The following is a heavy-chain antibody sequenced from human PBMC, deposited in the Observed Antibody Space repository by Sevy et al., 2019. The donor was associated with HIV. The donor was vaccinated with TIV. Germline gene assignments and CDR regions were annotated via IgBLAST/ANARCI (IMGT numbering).Heavy chain of an antibody. V-gene: IGHV3-7*01. D-gene: IGHD2-15*01. CDR2: IKPDGSKK. CDR3: ARAIALADSY. J-gene: IGHJ4*02. Sequence: GGSLRLSCAASGFTFSIYWMTWVRQAPGKGLEWVANIKPDGSKKYYVDSVKGRFTISRDNAENSLYLQMNSLRAEDTAVYYCARAIALADSYWGPGTQVTVSS. CDR1: GFTFSIYW.